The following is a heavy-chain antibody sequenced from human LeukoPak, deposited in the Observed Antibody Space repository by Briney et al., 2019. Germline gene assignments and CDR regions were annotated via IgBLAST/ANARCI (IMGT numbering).Heavy chain of an antibody. CDR1: GGTFSSYA. V-gene: IGHV1-69*04. J-gene: IGHJ3*02. CDR3: ARDWGYCGGDCVRSGPSDFDI. D-gene: IGHD2-21*02. Sequence: APVKVSCKASGGTFSSYAISWVRQAPGQGLEWMGRIIPILGIANYAQKFQGRVTITADKSTSTAYMELSSLRSEDTAVYYCARDWGYCGGDCVRSGPSDFDIWGQGTMVTVSS. CDR2: IIPILGIA.